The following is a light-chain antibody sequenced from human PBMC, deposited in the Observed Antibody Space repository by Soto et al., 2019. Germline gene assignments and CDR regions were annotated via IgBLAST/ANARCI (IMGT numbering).Light chain of an antibody. CDR3: CSYAGTRTLV. CDR2: EVT. CDR1: SSDVGGYNL. Sequence: QSALTQPACVSGSPGQSITISCTGTSSDVGGYNLVSWYQQYPGKAPKLVIYEVTKRPSGVSNRFSGSKSGNTASLTISGLEAEDEADYYCCSYAGTRTLVFGGGTKLTVL. V-gene: IGLV2-23*02. J-gene: IGLJ2*01.